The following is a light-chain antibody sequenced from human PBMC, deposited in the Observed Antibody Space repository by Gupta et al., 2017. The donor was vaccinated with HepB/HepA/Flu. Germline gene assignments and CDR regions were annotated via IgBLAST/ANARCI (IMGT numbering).Light chain of an antibody. J-gene: IGLJ1*01. CDR3: CSYAGSPYV. CDR2: DVT. Sequence: QSALTQPRSVSGSTGQSVTIYCTGTSSDVGGYNYVSWYQHHPGKAPQLLIYDVTKRPSGVPDRFSGSKSGNTASLTISGLQAEDETDYYCCSYAGSPYVFGTGTKVTVL. CDR1: SSDVGGYNY. V-gene: IGLV2-11*01.